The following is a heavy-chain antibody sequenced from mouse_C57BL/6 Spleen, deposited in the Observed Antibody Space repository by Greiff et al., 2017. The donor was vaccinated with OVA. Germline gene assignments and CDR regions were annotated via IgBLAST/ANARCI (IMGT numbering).Heavy chain of an antibody. CDR1: GYTFTSYT. CDR2: INPSSGYT. CDR3: ARCLYDYDNFDY. J-gene: IGHJ2*01. Sequence: VQLQQSGAELARPGASVKMSCKASGYTFTSYTMHWVKQRPGQGLEWIGYINPSSGYTKYNQKFKDKATLTADKSSSTAYMQLSSLTSEDSAVYYCARCLYDYDNFDYWGQGTTLTVSS. D-gene: IGHD2-4*01. V-gene: IGHV1-4*01.